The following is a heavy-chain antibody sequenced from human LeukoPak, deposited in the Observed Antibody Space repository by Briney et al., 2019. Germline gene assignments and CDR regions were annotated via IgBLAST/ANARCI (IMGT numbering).Heavy chain of an antibody. CDR2: IYASGYT. CDR1: GGFFTRYY. CDR3: ARDSEYYDSSGYYRIRFDY. J-gene: IGHJ4*02. D-gene: IGHD3-22*01. Sequence: SETLSLTCTVSGGFFTRYYWSWIRQPAGEGLEWIGRIYASGYTNYNPSLKSRVTMSIDTSKNQFSLKLRSVTAADTAVYYCARDSEYYDSSGYYRIRFDYWSRGTLVTVSS. V-gene: IGHV4-4*07.